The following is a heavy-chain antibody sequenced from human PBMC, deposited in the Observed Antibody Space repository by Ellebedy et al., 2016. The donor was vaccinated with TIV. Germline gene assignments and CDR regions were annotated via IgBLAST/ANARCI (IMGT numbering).Heavy chain of an antibody. CDR3: ATSIDDRTGWPAFDV. CDR2: ITSSANSK. CDR1: RFSFSNYY. J-gene: IGHJ3*01. D-gene: IGHD6-19*01. Sequence: GESLKISXAASRFSFSNYYMSWIRQAPGKGLEWVSYITSSANSKYYADSVKGRFTISRDNAKKSLYLQMNNLRAEDTAVYYCATSIDDRTGWPAFDVWGQGTMVTVAS. V-gene: IGHV3-11*01.